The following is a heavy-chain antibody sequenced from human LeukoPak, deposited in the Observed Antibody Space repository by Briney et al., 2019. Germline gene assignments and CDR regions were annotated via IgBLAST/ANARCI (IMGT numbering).Heavy chain of an antibody. D-gene: IGHD3-10*01. V-gene: IGHV4-34*01. CDR3: ARLADYYGSGSYYNSGMDV. J-gene: IGHJ6*02. CDR2: INHSGST. CDR1: GGSFSGYY. Sequence: PSGTLSLTCAVYGGSFSGYYWSWIRQPPGKGLEWIGEINHSGSTNYNPSLKSRVTISVDTSKNQFSLKLSSVTAADTAVYYCARLADYYGSGSYYNSGMDVWGQGTTVTVSS.